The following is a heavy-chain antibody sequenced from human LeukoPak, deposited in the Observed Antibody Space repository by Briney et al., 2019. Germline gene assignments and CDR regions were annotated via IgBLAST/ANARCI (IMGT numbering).Heavy chain of an antibody. CDR3: ARDLVASGDSRPFDI. V-gene: IGHV1-2*02. CDR1: GYTFTGYY. Sequence: ASVKVSCKASGYTFTGYYMHWVRQAPGQGLEWMGWINPNSGGTNYAQKFQGRVTMTRDMSTSTVYMELSSLRSEDTAVYYCARDLVASGDSRPFDIWGQGTMVTVSS. CDR2: INPNSGGT. D-gene: IGHD2-21*02. J-gene: IGHJ3*02.